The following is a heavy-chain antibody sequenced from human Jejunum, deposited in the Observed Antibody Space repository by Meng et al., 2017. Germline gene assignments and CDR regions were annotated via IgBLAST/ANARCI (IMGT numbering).Heavy chain of an antibody. CDR3: ARERGFCSGGRCYYLNY. J-gene: IGHJ4*02. CDR1: GGSIISYY. D-gene: IGHD2-15*01. V-gene: IGHV4-59*01. CDR2: IYHTGSA. Sequence: SETLTLTCTASGGSIISYYWSWIRQPPGQGLQWVGCIYHTGSATYNHRLKRRITVSVDTSKDQLSLEMNSVTSADMDVYYCARERGFCSGGRCYYLNYWGQGTLVTVSS.